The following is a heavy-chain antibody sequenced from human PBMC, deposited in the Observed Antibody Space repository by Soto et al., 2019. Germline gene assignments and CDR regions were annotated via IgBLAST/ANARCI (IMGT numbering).Heavy chain of an antibody. V-gene: IGHV3-9*02. J-gene: IGHJ6*03. CDR1: GFTSDEYA. D-gene: IGHD2-8*01. Sequence: EVQLVESGGRLVQPGRSMRLSCAASGFTSDEYAMHWVRQVPGKGLEWVSSISWNNGSIDYADSVKGRFTISRDNAKNSLYLQMNSLRAEDTALYYCATGPGGYCPNGVCSPYYYYYYMDVWGRGTTVTVSS. CDR2: ISWNNGSI. CDR3: ATGPGGYCPNGVCSPYYYYYYMDV.